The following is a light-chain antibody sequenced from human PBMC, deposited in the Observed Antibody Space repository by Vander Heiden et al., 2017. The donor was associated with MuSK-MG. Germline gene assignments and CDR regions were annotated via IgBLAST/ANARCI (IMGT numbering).Light chain of an antibody. Sequence: DVVVTQSPLSLPVTPGEPVSISCRSSESLLHRNGYNYLDWFVQKPGQSPQLLIYLGSHRASGVPDRFSGSGSGTDFTLKISRVEAEDVGVYYCMQARQKRTLGQGTKVDIK. J-gene: IGKJ1*01. CDR2: LGS. CDR3: MQARQKRT. V-gene: IGKV2-28*01. CDR1: ESLLHRNGYNY.